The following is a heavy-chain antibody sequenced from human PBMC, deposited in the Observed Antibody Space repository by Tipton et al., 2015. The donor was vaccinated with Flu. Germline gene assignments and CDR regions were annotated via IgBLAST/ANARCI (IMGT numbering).Heavy chain of an antibody. J-gene: IGHJ6*02. Sequence: SLRLSCVAPGFTFGSYAMHWVRQAPGQGLEWVAVISYDGKNKNYADSVKGRFSISRDNFKNTLDLQMNSLRGEDTAVYYCARDGYSGYDGRGYYYYGMDVWGQGTTVTV. CDR1: GFTFGSYA. CDR2: ISYDGKNK. V-gene: IGHV3-30*04. D-gene: IGHD5-12*01. CDR3: ARDGYSGYDGRGYYYYGMDV.